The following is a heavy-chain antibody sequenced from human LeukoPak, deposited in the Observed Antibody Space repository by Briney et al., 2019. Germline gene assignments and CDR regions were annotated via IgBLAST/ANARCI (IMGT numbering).Heavy chain of an antibody. CDR1: GFTFSSYA. J-gene: IGHJ4*02. CDR3: AKAIAVAGTFPYYVDY. V-gene: IGHV3-23*01. CDR2: ISGSGGST. D-gene: IGHD6-19*01. Sequence: GGSLRLSCAASGFTFSSYAMSWVRQAPGKGLEWVSAISGSGGSTYYADSVKGRFTISRDNSKNTLYLQMNSLRAEDTAVYYCAKAIAVAGTFPYYVDYWGQGTLVTVSS.